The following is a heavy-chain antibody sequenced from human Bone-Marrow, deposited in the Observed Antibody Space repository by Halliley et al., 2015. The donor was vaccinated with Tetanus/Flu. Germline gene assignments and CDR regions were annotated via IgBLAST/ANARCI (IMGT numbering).Heavy chain of an antibody. V-gene: IGHV1-18*01. J-gene: IGHJ3*01. D-gene: IGHD2-15*01. CDR2: ISGYNGNP. CDR3: ASRYCRGGTCYGGAFDL. Sequence: QLVQSGAEVKKPGAPVKVSCKASGYSFTNYEINWVRQAPGQGLEWMGRISGYNGNPIYAQKVQGRITMTTEASTTTAYMELRSLRFDDTAVYYCASRYCRGGTCYGGAFDLWGQGTLVTVSS. CDR1: GYSFTNYE.